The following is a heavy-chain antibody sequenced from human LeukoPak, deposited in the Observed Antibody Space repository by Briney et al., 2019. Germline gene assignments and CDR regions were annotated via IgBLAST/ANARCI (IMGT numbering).Heavy chain of an antibody. Sequence: ASVKVSCKASGYTFTSYGISWVRQAPGQGLEWMGWISAYNGNTNYAQKLQGRVTMTTDTSTSTAYMELRSLRSDDTAVYYCARVPTTARGYLDYYYGMDVWGQGTTVTVSS. CDR3: ARVPTTARGYLDYYYGMDV. CDR1: GYTFTSYG. J-gene: IGHJ6*02. D-gene: IGHD4-11*01. V-gene: IGHV1-18*01. CDR2: ISAYNGNT.